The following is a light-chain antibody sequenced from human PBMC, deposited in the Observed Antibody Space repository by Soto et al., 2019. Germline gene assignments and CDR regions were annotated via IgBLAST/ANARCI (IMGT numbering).Light chain of an antibody. J-gene: IGKJ4*01. CDR2: ATS. CDR3: QQYVNSPLT. Sequence: EIVLTQSPGSVSLSPGERVSLSCRASQTVSSSHLAWYQQKPGQAPRLLIYATSSRATAIPDRFSGSGSGTDFKLTISRLEPEDFGVYFCQQYVNSPLTFGEGSKVEIK. V-gene: IGKV3-20*01. CDR1: QTVSSSH.